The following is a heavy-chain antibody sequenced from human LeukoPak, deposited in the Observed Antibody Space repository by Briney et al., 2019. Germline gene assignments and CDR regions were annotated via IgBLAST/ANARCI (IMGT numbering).Heavy chain of an antibody. CDR1: GYTFTSYG. J-gene: IGHJ6*02. CDR3: ARVGLWIQQLYGMDV. D-gene: IGHD5-18*01. Sequence: GASVKVSCKASGYTFTSYGISWVRQAPGQGLERMGWISAYNGNTNYAQKLQGRVTMTTDTSTSTAYMEPRSLRSDDTAVYYCARVGLWIQQLYGMDVWGQGTTVTVSS. CDR2: ISAYNGNT. V-gene: IGHV1-18*01.